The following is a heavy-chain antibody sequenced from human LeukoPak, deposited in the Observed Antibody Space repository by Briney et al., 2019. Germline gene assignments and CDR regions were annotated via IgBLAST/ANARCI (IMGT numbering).Heavy chain of an antibody. J-gene: IGHJ4*02. CDR2: IYYSGST. CDR1: GGSISSSSYY. Sequence: SETLSLTCTVSGGSISSSSYYWSWIRQPPGKGLEWIGYIYYSGSTNYNPSLKSRVTISVDTSKNQFSLKLSSVTAADTAVYYCARDRGSAWFGVDYWGQGTLVTVSS. CDR3: ARDRGSAWFGVDY. V-gene: IGHV4-61*01. D-gene: IGHD3-10*01.